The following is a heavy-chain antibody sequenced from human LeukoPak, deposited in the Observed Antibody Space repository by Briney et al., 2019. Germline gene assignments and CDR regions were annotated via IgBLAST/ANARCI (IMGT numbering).Heavy chain of an antibody. CDR2: IYTSGST. D-gene: IGHD1-7*01. J-gene: IGHJ6*02. CDR3: ALTGTTGRHYYYYGMDV. CDR1: GGSISSYY. V-gene: IGHV4-4*07. Sequence: SETLSLTCTVSGGSISSYYRSWIRQPAGKGLEWIGRIYTSGSTNYNPSLKSRVTMSVDTSKNQFSLKLSSVTAADTAVYYCALTGTTGRHYYYYGMDVWGQGTTVTVSS.